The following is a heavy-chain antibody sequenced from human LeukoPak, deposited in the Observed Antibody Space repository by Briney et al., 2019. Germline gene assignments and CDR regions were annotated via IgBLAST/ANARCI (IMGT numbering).Heavy chain of an antibody. CDR3: ARVDSWDDLWFGEFRSTPKRYYYGMDV. CDR2: ISSSSSYI. D-gene: IGHD3-10*01. J-gene: IGHJ6*02. CDR1: GFTFSSYS. Sequence: GGSLRLSCAASGFTFSSYSMNWVRQAPGKGLEWVSSISSSSSYINYADSVKGRFTISRDNAKNSLYLQMNSLRAEDTAVYYCARVDSWDDLWFGEFRSTPKRYYYGMDVWGQGTTVTVSS. V-gene: IGHV3-21*01.